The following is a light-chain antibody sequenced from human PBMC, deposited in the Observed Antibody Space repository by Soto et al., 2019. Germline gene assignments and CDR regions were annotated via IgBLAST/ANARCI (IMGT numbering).Light chain of an antibody. CDR1: QSVSSSY. V-gene: IGKV3-20*01. Sequence: EIVLTQSPGTLSLSPGERATLSCRASQSVSSSYLAWYQQKPGQAPRLLLYGASSRATGIPDRCSGSGSGTDFTLTISRLEPEDFAVYYCQQYGSSPNTFGPGTKLEIK. CDR2: GAS. J-gene: IGKJ2*01. CDR3: QQYGSSPNT.